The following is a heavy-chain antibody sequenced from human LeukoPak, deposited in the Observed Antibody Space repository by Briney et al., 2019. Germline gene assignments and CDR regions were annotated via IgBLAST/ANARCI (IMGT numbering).Heavy chain of an antibody. J-gene: IGHJ6*02. CDR1: GYTFTGYY. CDR2: INPNSGGT. Sequence: ASVKVSCKASGYTFTGYYMHWVRQAPGQGLEWMGWINPNSGGTNYARKFQGRVTMTRDTSISTAYMELSRLRSDDTAVYYCARARYCSSTSCPYYYYYGMDVWGQGTTVTVSS. V-gene: IGHV1-2*02. D-gene: IGHD2-2*01. CDR3: ARARYCSSTSCPYYYYYGMDV.